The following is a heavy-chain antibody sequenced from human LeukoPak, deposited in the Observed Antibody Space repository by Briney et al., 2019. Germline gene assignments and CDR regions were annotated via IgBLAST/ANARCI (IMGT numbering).Heavy chain of an antibody. V-gene: IGHV3-48*01. CDR1: GFPFIEYS. D-gene: IGHD1-1*01. J-gene: IGHJ4*02. CDR3: ARDHNYAFDN. CDR2: IGIDSGNT. Sequence: SGGSLRLSCTASGFPFIEYSMNWVRQAPGKGLEWNSYIGIDSGNTKYADSVRGRFTISADEAKNSLYLQMNSLRVEDTAVYYCARDHNYAFDNWGQGTLVSVAS.